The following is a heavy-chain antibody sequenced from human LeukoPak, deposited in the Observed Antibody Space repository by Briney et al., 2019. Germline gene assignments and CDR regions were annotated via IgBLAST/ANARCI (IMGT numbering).Heavy chain of an antibody. CDR1: GFTFSSYD. J-gene: IGHJ4*02. CDR3: ARSPSCCSGGTCIDY. V-gene: IGHV3-33*01. Sequence: PGRSLRLSCAASGFTFSSYDMHWVRQAPGKGLEWVAIIRHNGSNKYDAASVKGRFTSSKDNSKNTVYLQMSSLRAEDTAVYYCARSPSCCSGGTCIDYWGQGTLVTVSS. D-gene: IGHD2-15*01. CDR2: IRHNGSNK.